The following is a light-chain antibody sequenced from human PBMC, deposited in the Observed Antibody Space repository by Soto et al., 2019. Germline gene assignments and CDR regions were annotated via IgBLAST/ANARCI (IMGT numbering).Light chain of an antibody. CDR2: EVS. CDR3: YSYRGYYTRV. V-gene: IGLV2-14*01. Sequence: QSVLAQPASVSGSPGQSITISCTGTSSDVGGYNFVSWYQQHPGRVPKLLIYEVSRRPSGVSNRFSGSKSGDTASLTISGLQAEDEADYYCYSYRGYYTRVFGTGTKATVL. J-gene: IGLJ1*01. CDR1: SSDVGGYNF.